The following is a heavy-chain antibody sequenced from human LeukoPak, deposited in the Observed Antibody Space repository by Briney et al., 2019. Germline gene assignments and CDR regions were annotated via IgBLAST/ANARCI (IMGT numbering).Heavy chain of an antibody. CDR2: IIPIFGTA. Sequence: GASVKVSCKASGGTFSSYAISWVRQAPGQGLEWMGGIIPIFGTANYAQKFQGRVTITADKSTSTAYMELSSLRSEDTAVYYCARGWRPPWIQHHYYFDYWGQGTLVTVSS. J-gene: IGHJ4*02. CDR3: ARGWRPPWIQHHYYFDY. CDR1: GGTFSSYA. D-gene: IGHD5-18*01. V-gene: IGHV1-69*06.